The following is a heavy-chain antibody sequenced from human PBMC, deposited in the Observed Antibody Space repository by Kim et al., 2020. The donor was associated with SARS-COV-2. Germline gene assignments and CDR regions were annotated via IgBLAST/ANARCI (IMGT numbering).Heavy chain of an antibody. Sequence: GGSLRLSCAASGFTFSSYAMNWVRQAPGKGLEWVSIITGSGGSIYYADSVKGRFTISRDNSENTLYLQMNSLRAEDTAVYYCAKRASDCSGSGCHKEGMDVWGQGTTVTVSS. V-gene: IGHV3-23*01. CDR2: ITGSGGSI. J-gene: IGHJ6*02. CDR3: AKRASDCSGSGCHKEGMDV. CDR1: GFTFSSYA. D-gene: IGHD2-15*01.